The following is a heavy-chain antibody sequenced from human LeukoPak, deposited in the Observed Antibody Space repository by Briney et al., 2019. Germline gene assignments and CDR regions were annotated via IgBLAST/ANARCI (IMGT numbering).Heavy chain of an antibody. D-gene: IGHD3-16*02. CDR1: GFSIINNY. CDR3: AKGGSYRSQPYFDY. Sequence: GGSLRLSCVVSGFSIINNYVGWVRQAPGKGLEWVSVIYTGETIRYADSVKGRFTISRDNSKNTVYLQMNSLRAEDTAVYYCAKGGSYRSQPYFDYWGQGTPVTVSS. CDR2: IYTGETI. V-gene: IGHV3-66*01. J-gene: IGHJ4*02.